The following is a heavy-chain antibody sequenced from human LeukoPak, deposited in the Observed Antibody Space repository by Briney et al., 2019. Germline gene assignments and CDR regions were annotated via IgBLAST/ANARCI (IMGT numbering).Heavy chain of an antibody. Sequence: SETLSLTCTVSGASISSSYYWCWIRQSPGKGLEWSASIYFRGGTYYNPSLKSRVTISVDATKNVCSLKLTSVAAAETAVYYCVRHIAMGSPLYDWGQGTLVTVSA. D-gene: IGHD6-13*01. CDR1: GASISSSYY. V-gene: IGHV4-39*01. CDR3: VRHIAMGSPLYD. CDR2: IYFRGGT. J-gene: IGHJ4*02.